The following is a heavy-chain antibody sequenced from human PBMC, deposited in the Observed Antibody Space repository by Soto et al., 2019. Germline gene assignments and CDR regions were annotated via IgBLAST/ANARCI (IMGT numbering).Heavy chain of an antibody. CDR2: ISSSSSTI. V-gene: IGHV3-48*01. CDR3: ARDRPGYSYGLDY. D-gene: IGHD5-18*01. J-gene: IGHJ4*02. Sequence: EVQLVESGGGLVQPGGSLRLSCAASGFTFSSYSMNWVRQAPGKGLEWVSYISSSSSTIYYADSVKGRFTISRDNAKNSLYLQMNSLRSEDTDVYYCARDRPGYSYGLDYWGQGTLLTVSS. CDR1: GFTFSSYS.